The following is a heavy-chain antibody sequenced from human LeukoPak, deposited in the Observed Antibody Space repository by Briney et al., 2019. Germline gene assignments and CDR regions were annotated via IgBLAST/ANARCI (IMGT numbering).Heavy chain of an antibody. J-gene: IGHJ4*02. CDR3: ARHGSGYYFFDY. CDR2: IFYSGST. D-gene: IGHD3-3*01. Sequence: SETLCLTCTVSGGSIRSFYWSWIRQPPGKGLEWIGYIFYSGSTNYNPSLKSRVTISVDTSKNQFSLKLSSVTAADTAVYYCARHGSGYYFFDYGGQGTLVTVSS. V-gene: IGHV4-59*08. CDR1: GGSIRSFY.